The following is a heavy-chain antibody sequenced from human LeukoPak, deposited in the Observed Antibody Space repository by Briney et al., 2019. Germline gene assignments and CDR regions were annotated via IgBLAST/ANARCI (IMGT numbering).Heavy chain of an antibody. CDR3: ARYRGANGYYFDY. V-gene: IGHV4-4*02. CDR1: GGSISWSNW. Sequence: SETLSLTCAVSGGSISWSNWWSWVRQPPGKGLEWIGEIYHSGSTNYNPSLKSRVTISVDKSKNQFSLKLSSVTAAGTAVYYCARYRGANGYYFDYWGQGALVTVSS. D-gene: IGHD3-10*01. CDR2: IYHSGST. J-gene: IGHJ4*02.